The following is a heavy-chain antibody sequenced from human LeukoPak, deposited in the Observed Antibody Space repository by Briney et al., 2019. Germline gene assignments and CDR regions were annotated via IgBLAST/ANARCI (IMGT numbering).Heavy chain of an antibody. Sequence: PSETLSLTCTVSGGSISSYYWSWIRQPPGKGLEWIAYISDIGSINYNPSLKSRVTISLDTSKNQFSLKLSSVTAADTAVYYCARWPASSIAARPVDYWGQGTLVTVSS. CDR1: GGSISSYY. CDR3: ARWPASSIAARPVDY. V-gene: IGHV4-59*08. CDR2: ISDIGSI. J-gene: IGHJ4*02. D-gene: IGHD6-6*01.